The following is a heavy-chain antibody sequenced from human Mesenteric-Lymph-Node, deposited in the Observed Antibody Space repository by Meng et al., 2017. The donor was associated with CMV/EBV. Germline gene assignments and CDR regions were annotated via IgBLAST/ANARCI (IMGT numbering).Heavy chain of an antibody. V-gene: IGHV3-21*01. D-gene: IGHD1-1*01. J-gene: IGHJ4*02. Sequence: GGSLRLSCAASGFTFSTYSMNWVRQAPGKGLEWVSSISSGSDYIYYAVSVQGRFAISRDNAKNSVFLQMNSLTAADTAVYYCARESTGTAAYWGEGTLVTVSS. CDR2: ISSGSDYI. CDR3: ARESTGTAAY. CDR1: GFTFSTYS.